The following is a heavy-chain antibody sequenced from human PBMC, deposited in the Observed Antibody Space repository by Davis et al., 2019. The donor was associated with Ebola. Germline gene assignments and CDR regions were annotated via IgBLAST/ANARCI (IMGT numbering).Heavy chain of an antibody. J-gene: IGHJ4*02. D-gene: IGHD3-16*02. CDR2: IWYDGSNK. Sequence: GESLKILCAASGFTFSSYGMHWVRQAPGKGLEWVAVIWYDGSNKYYADSVKGRFTISRDNSKNTLYLQMNSLRAEDTAVYYCASLSSLSPYDYVWGSYRSPLDYWGQGTLVTVSS. CDR1: GFTFSSYG. V-gene: IGHV3-30*06. CDR3: ASLSSLSPYDYVWGSYRSPLDY.